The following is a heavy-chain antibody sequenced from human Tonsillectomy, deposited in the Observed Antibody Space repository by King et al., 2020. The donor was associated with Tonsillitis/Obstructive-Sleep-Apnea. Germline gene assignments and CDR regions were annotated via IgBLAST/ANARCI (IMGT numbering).Heavy chain of an antibody. V-gene: IGHV4-59*08. D-gene: IGHD2-2*02. Sequence: QVQLQESGPGLVKPSETLSLTCTVSGGSISSYYWSWIRQPPGKGLEWIGYIYYSGSTNYNPSLKSRVTISVDTSKNQFSLKLSSVTAADTAVYYCARHEDYCSSTSCYTGYYYMDVWGKGATVTVSS. CDR1: GGSISSYY. CDR3: ARHEDYCSSTSCYTGYYYMDV. J-gene: IGHJ6*03. CDR2: IYYSGST.